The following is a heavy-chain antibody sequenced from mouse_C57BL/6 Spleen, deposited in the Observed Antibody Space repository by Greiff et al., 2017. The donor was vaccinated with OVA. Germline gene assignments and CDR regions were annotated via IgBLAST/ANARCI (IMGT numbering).Heavy chain of an antibody. CDR3: ARETISRDYFDY. CDR2: IHPNSGST. D-gene: IGHD1-1*02. CDR1: GYTFTSYW. J-gene: IGHJ2*01. Sequence: QVQLQQPGAELVKTGASVKLSCKASGYTFTSYWMHWVKQRPGQGLEWIGMIHPNSGSTNYNEKFKSKATLTVDKSSSTAYMQLSSLTSEDSAVYYCARETISRDYFDYWGQGTTLTVSS. V-gene: IGHV1-64*01.